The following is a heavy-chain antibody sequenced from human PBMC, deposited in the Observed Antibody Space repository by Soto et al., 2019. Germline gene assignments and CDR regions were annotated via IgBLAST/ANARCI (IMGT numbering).Heavy chain of an antibody. J-gene: IGHJ4*02. Sequence: ASVKVSCKASGYTFTGYYMHWVRQAPGQGLEWMGWINPNSGGTNYAQKFQGWVTMTRDTSISTAYMELSRLRSDDTAVYYCARDGSSARDYDFWSGSAAPPYYFGYWGQGTLVTVSS. V-gene: IGHV1-2*04. CDR1: GYTFTGYY. CDR2: INPNSGGT. D-gene: IGHD3-3*01. CDR3: ARDGSSARDYDFWSGSAAPPYYFGY.